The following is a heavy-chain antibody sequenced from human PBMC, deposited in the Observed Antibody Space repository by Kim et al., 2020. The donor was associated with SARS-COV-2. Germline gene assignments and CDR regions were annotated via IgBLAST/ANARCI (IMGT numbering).Heavy chain of an antibody. V-gene: IGHV3-74*01. CDR2: INSDGSST. D-gene: IGHD6-13*01. J-gene: IGHJ6*02. CDR1: GFTFSSYW. Sequence: GGSLRLSCAASGFTFSSYWMHWVRQAPGKGLVWVSRINSDGSSTSYADSVKGRFTISRDNAKNTLYLQMNSLRAEDTAVYYCIAAASGYYYGMDVWGQGTTVTVSS. CDR3: IAAASGYYYGMDV.